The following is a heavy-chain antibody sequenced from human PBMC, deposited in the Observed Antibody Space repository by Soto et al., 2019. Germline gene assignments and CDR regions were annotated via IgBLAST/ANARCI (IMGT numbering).Heavy chain of an antibody. J-gene: IGHJ5*02. CDR3: ARSGSGNNWFDP. Sequence: GASVKVSCKASGGTFSSYAISWVRQAPGQGLEWMGGIIPIFGTANYAQKFQGRVTITADESTSTAYMELSSLRSEDTAVYYCARSGSGNNWFDPWGQGTLVTVS. CDR2: IIPIFGTA. CDR1: GGTFSSYA. V-gene: IGHV1-69*13. D-gene: IGHD3-22*01.